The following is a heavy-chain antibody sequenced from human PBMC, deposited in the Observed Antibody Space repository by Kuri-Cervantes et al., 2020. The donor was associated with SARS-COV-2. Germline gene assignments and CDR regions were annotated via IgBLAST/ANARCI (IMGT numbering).Heavy chain of an antibody. CDR1: GGSISSYY. D-gene: IGHD1-26*01. J-gene: IGHJ6*02. CDR2: IYTSGST. CDR3: ARDPEREPSLSGHYYYGLGV. V-gene: IGHV4-4*07. Sequence: SETLSLTCTVSGGSISSYYWSWIRQPAGKGLEWIGRIYTSGSTNYNPSLKSRVTMSVDTSKNQFSLKLSSVTAADTAVYYCARDPEREPSLSGHYYYGLGVWGQGTTVTVSS.